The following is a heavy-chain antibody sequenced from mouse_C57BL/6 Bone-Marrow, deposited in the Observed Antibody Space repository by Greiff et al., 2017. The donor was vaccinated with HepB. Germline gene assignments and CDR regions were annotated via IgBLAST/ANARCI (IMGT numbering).Heavy chain of an antibody. CDR3: AVYGNYDY. CDR1: GYAFSSSW. D-gene: IGHD2-1*01. CDR2: IYPGDGDT. V-gene: IGHV1-82*01. J-gene: IGHJ2*01. Sequence: VKLMESGPELVKPGASVKISCKASGYAFSSSWMNWVKQRPGKGLEWIGRIYPGDGDTNYNGKFKGKATLTADKSSSTAYMQLSSLTSEDSVVYFCAVYGNYDYWGQGTTLTVSS.